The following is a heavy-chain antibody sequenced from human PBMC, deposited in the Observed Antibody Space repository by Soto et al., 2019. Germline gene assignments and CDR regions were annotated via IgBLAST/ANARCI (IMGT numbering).Heavy chain of an antibody. J-gene: IGHJ5*02. CDR2: IYHSGAT. CDR1: GGSISSGGYS. CDR3: ARVPDR. D-gene: IGHD2-2*01. Sequence: SETLSLTCAVSGGSISSGGYSWSWIRQPPGKGLEWIGYIYHSGATNYNPSLKSRVTISADTSRNHFSLKLSSVTAADTAVYYCARVPDRWGQGTLVTVSS. V-gene: IGHV4-30-2*01.